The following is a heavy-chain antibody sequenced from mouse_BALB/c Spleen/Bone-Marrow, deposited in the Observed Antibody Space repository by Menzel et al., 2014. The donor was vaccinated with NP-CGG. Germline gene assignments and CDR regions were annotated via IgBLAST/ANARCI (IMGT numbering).Heavy chain of an antibody. CDR1: GFTFSNYG. D-gene: IGHD2-3*01. J-gene: IGHJ3*01. V-gene: IGHV5-6-3*01. CDR2: INSNGDTT. CDR3: ARDGYYVGFAY. Sequence: EVQLVESGGGLVQPGGSLKLSCAASGFTFSNYGMSWVRQTPDKRLELVATINSNGDTTYYPDSVKGRFTISRDNAKNTLYLQMNSLKSEDTAMYYCARDGYYVGFAYWGQGTLVTVSA.